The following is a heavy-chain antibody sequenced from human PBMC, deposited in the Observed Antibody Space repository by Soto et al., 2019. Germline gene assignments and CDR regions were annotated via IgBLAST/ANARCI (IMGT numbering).Heavy chain of an antibody. J-gene: IGHJ4*02. CDR1: GGSISSGGYY. D-gene: IGHD5-12*01. CDR3: ARQTKDGYNSNRLDY. V-gene: IGHV4-61*08. Sequence: SETLSLTCAVSGGSISSGGYYWSWIRQPPGKGLEWIGYIYYSGSTNYNPSLKSRVTISVDTSKNQFSLNLSSVTAADMAVYYFARQTKDGYNSNRLDYWGQGTLVTVSS. CDR2: IYYSGST.